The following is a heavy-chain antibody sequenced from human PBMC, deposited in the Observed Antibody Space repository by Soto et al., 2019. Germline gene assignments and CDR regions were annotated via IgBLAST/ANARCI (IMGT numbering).Heavy chain of an antibody. Sequence: QITLKESGHSLAKPTQTLTLTCTFSGFSLRNSGVGVGWIRQPPGKALEWLALIYWDDDKRYTPSLKSRLTITKDTSKNQVVLTMTNMDPVDTATYYCAHLTTGGFYFDYWGHGTLVTVSS. CDR3: AHLTTGGFYFDY. CDR1: GFSLRNSGVG. J-gene: IGHJ4*01. CDR2: IYWDDDK. V-gene: IGHV2-5*02. D-gene: IGHD4-17*01.